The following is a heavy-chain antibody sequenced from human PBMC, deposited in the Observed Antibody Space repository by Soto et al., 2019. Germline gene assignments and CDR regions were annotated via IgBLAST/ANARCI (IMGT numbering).Heavy chain of an antibody. V-gene: IGHV1-18*01. Sequence: GAPVKVSCQASGYTFTNYGIRWVRQAPGQGLEWMGWINVYNGNTKYAQKVQGRVTMTTDTSTSTAYMELRSLRSDDTAVYYCARGVGSGSYYNQYNWFDPWGQGTLVTVSS. CDR2: INVYNGNT. CDR3: ARGVGSGSYYNQYNWFDP. J-gene: IGHJ5*02. CDR1: GYTFTNYG. D-gene: IGHD3-10*01.